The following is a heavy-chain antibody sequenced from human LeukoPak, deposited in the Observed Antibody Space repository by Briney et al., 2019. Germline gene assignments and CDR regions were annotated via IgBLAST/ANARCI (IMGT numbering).Heavy chain of an antibody. V-gene: IGHV5-10-1*01. J-gene: IGHJ4*02. CDR2: IDPSDSYT. CDR1: GYSFTSYW. CDR3: ARRLQRHFDY. Sequence: PGEFLKISCKGSGYSFTSYWISWVRQMPGKGLEWMGRIDPSDSYTNYSPSFQGHVTISVDKSISTAYLQWSSLKASDTAMYYCARRLQRHFDYWGQGTLGTVSS. D-gene: IGHD2-15*01.